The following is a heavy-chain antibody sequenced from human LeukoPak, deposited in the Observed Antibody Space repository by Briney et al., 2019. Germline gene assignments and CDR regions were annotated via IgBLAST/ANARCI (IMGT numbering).Heavy chain of an antibody. J-gene: IGHJ4*02. D-gene: IGHD2-21*02. CDR2: INPHSGGT. CDR3: VREGNELLSKNFDY. V-gene: IGHV1-2*02. CDR1: GFTFTGYY. Sequence: ASVKVSCKASGFTFTGYYIHWVRQAPGQGLEWMGYINPHSGGTNSPQKFQGRVTMTTDTSISAAYMELSSLISDDTAMYYCVREGNELLSKNFDYWGQGTLITVSS.